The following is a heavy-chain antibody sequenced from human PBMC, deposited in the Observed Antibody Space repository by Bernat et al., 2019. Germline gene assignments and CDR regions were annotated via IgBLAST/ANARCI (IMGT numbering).Heavy chain of an antibody. V-gene: IGHV3-48*02. CDR3: ARDQAIGY. Sequence: EVQLVESGGGLVQPGGSLRLSCAASGFSFSNYNMNWVRQAPGKGLEWVSYISSSSTIYYADSVKGGLTISRDNAKNSLYLQMNRLRDEDKAVYYCARDQAIGYWGQGTLVTVSS. D-gene: IGHD3-10*01. J-gene: IGHJ4*02. CDR1: GFSFSNYN. CDR2: ISSSSTI.